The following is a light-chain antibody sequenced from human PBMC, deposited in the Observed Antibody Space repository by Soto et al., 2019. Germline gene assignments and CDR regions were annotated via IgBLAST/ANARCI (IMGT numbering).Light chain of an antibody. CDR1: QSVTTKY. J-gene: IGKJ4*01. Sequence: IVLTQSPGTLSLSPGERATLSCRASQSVTTKYLAWFQHKPGQAPRLLMYDVSTRVTGFPDRFSGSGSGTDFTLTISRLEPEDFAVYYCQHYDDSPSFGGGTKVEIK. V-gene: IGKV3-20*01. CDR3: QHYDDSPS. CDR2: DVS.